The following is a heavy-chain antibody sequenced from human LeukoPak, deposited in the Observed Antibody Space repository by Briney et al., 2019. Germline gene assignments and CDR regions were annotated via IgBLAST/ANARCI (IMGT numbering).Heavy chain of an antibody. D-gene: IGHD4-17*01. J-gene: IGHJ4*02. CDR3: ARAGGDDYEDYFDY. V-gene: IGHV4-31*01. Sequence: SETLSLTCTVSGGSISSGGYYWSWIRQHPGKGLEWIGYIYYSGSTYYNPSLKSQVTISVDTSKNQFSLKLSSATAADTAVYYCARAGGDDYEDYFDYWGQGTLVTVSS. CDR1: GGSISSGGYY. CDR2: IYYSGST.